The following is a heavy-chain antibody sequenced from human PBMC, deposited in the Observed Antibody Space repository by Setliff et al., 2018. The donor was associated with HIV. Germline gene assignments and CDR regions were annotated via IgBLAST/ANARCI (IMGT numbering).Heavy chain of an antibody. J-gene: IGHJ4*02. CDR1: GGSISSSRYY. D-gene: IGHD1-26*01. CDR2: IYYSGTT. Sequence: SETLSLTCTVSGGSISSSRYYWGWIRQPPGMGLEWIGSIYYSGTTYYNPSLKSRVTISVDTSKNQFSLKLTSVTAADMAMYFCARDGGDPRYSGTYNYWGQGALVTVSS. V-gene: IGHV4-39*07. CDR3: ARDGGDPRYSGTYNY.